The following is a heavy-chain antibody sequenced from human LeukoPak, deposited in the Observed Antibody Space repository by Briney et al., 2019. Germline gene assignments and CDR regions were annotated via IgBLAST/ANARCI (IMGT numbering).Heavy chain of an antibody. CDR3: AKKHMVRGVITPNDY. D-gene: IGHD3-10*01. J-gene: IGHJ4*02. Sequence: PGGSLRLSCAASGFTFSSYAMSWVRQAPGKGLEWVSAISGSGGSTYYADSVKGRFTISRDNSKNTLYLQMNSLRAEDTAVYYCAKKHMVRGVITPNDYWGQGTLVTVSS. V-gene: IGHV3-23*01. CDR2: ISGSGGST. CDR1: GFTFSSYA.